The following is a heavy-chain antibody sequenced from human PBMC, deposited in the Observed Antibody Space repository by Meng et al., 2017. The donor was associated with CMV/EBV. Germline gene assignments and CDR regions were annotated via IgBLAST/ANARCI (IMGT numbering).Heavy chain of an antibody. CDR3: ARDSGSYRLGWFDP. Sequence: SGFTFSSYSMNWVREAPGKGLEWVSSISSSSSYIYYADSVKGRFTISRDNAKNSLYLQMNSLRAEDTAVYYCARDSGSYRLGWFDPWGQGTLVTVSS. CDR2: ISSSSSYI. D-gene: IGHD1-26*01. J-gene: IGHJ5*02. CDR1: GFTFSSYS. V-gene: IGHV3-21*01.